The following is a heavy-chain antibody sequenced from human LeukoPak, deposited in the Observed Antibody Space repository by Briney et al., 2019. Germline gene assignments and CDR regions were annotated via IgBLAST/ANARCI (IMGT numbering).Heavy chain of an antibody. CDR1: GFTFNSYG. J-gene: IGHJ4*02. V-gene: IGHV3-33*01. CDR3: ARARTTRGFDY. D-gene: IGHD4-17*01. CDR2: IWYDGSNK. Sequence: GGSLRLSCAAPGFTFNSYGIHWVRQAPGKGLEWGAFIWYDGSNKYYADSVKGRFTISRDNSKSTLYLQMNSLRAEDTAVYYCARARTTRGFDYWGQETLVTVSS.